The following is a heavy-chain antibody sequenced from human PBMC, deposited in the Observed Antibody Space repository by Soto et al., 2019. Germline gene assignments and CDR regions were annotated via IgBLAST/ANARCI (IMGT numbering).Heavy chain of an antibody. V-gene: IGHV1-18*01. Sequence: QVQLVQSVAEMKKPGASVKVSCKASGYTFTNYGNSWVRQAPGQGLEWMGWINAYNGNTNYAPKLQGRVTMTTDTSTSTAYMELRSLRSDDTAVFYCARAPAYSSNWFPIDYWGQGTLVTVSS. CDR3: ARAPAYSSNWFPIDY. CDR2: INAYNGNT. CDR1: GYTFTNYG. J-gene: IGHJ4*02. D-gene: IGHD6-13*01.